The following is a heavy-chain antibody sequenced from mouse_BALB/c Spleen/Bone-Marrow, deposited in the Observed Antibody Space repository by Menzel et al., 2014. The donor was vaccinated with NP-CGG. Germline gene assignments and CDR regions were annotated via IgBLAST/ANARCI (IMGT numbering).Heavy chain of an antibody. J-gene: IGHJ2*01. D-gene: IGHD2-10*02. CDR2: IYPGDGET. CDR1: GYPFSSYW. CDR3: ARKYGDY. Sequence: VHLVESGAELVRPGSSVKISCKASGYPFSSYWMNWVKQRPGQGLEWIGQIYPGDGETNYNGKLKGNATLTADKSSSTAYMQLISLTSEDSAVYFCARKYGDYWGQGTTLTVSS. V-gene: IGHV1-80*01.